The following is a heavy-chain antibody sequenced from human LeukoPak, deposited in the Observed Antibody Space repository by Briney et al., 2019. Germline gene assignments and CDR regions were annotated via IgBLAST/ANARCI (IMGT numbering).Heavy chain of an antibody. J-gene: IGHJ6*02. CDR3: AKGGSGYYYYYGMDV. CDR1: GFTFSSYA. V-gene: IGHV3-23*01. D-gene: IGHD1-26*01. Sequence: GGSLRLSCAASGFTFSSYAMSWVRKAPGKGLEWVSAISGSGGSTYYADSVKGRFTISRDNSRNTLYLQMNSLRAEDTAVYYCAKGGSGYYYYYGMDVWGQGTTVTVSS. CDR2: ISGSGGST.